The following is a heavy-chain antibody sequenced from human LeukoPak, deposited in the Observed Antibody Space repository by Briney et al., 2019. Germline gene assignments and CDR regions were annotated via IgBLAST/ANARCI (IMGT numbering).Heavy chain of an antibody. CDR3: AKDLHGGIAAHDY. CDR1: GFTFSSYA. Sequence: GGSLRLSCAASGFTFSSYAMSWVRQAPGKWLEWVSAISGSGGSTYYADSVKGRFTISRDNSKNTLYLQMNSLRAEDTAVYYCAKDLHGGIAAHDYWGQGTLVTVSS. J-gene: IGHJ4*02. D-gene: IGHD6-13*01. CDR2: ISGSGGST. V-gene: IGHV3-23*01.